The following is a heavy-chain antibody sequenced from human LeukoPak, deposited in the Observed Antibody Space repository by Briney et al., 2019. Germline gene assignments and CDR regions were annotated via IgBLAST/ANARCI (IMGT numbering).Heavy chain of an antibody. CDR1: GFTFSSYS. Sequence: GGSLRLSCAASGFTFSSYSTNWVHQAPGKGLEWVSSISSSSYIYYADPVKGRFTISRDNAKNSLYLQMNSLRAEDTAVYYCARAQDYDFWSGYLHYMDVWGKGTTVTVSS. CDR2: ISSSSYI. J-gene: IGHJ6*03. V-gene: IGHV3-21*01. D-gene: IGHD3-3*01. CDR3: ARAQDYDFWSGYLHYMDV.